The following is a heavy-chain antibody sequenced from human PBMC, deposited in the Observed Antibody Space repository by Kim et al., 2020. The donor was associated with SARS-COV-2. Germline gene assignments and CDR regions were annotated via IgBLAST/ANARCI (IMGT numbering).Heavy chain of an antibody. Sequence: YYADSVRGRFTISRDNVKNSMYLQMNRLSVEDTAICFCARGKDLGWYTPDFWGQGTLVTVS. CDR3: ARGKDLGWYTPDF. D-gene: IGHD6-19*01. J-gene: IGHJ4*02. V-gene: IGHV3-11*01.